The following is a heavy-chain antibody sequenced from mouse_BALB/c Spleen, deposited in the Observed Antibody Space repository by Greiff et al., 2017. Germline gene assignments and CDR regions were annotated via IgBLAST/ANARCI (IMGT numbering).Heavy chain of an antibody. CDR3: ARGRGPYDYLDY. CDR2: SSSGGST. D-gene: IGHD2-3*01. CDR1: GFTFSSYA. V-gene: IGHV5-6-5*01. J-gene: IGHJ2*01. Sequence: EVMLVESGGGLVKPGGSLKLSCAASGFTFSSYALSWVRQTPEKRLEWVASSSSGGSTYYPDSVKGRFTISRDNARNILYLQMSSLRSEDTAMYYCARGRGPYDYLDYWGQGTTLTVSS.